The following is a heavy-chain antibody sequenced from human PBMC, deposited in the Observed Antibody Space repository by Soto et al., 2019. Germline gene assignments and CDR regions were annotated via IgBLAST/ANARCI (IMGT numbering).Heavy chain of an antibody. Sequence: PSETLSLTCAVSSGSIGGSNWWSWVRQPPGKGLEWIGEIYHSGSTNYNPSLKSRVTISVDKSKNQFSLKLSSVTAADTAVYYCARAPRADCTNGVCYTYFDYWGQGTLVTV. CDR1: SGSIGGSNW. V-gene: IGHV4-4*02. D-gene: IGHD2-8*01. CDR2: IYHSGST. CDR3: ARAPRADCTNGVCYTYFDY. J-gene: IGHJ4*02.